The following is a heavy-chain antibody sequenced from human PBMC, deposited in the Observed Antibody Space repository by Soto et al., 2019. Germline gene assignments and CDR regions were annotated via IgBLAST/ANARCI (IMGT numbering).Heavy chain of an antibody. V-gene: IGHV1-18*01. Sequence: QVHLVQSGGEMKKLGASVKVSCKASGYTFTDFGISWVRQAPGQGLEWMGWISGFDGDRNYAQKFQGRVTLTTDTSAITAYMELRSLASDCAAIYYCARDYDRGVEDWFDTWGQGTLVTFSS. CDR2: ISGFDGDR. CDR3: ARDYDRGVEDWFDT. J-gene: IGHJ5*02. CDR1: GYTFTDFG. D-gene: IGHD5-12*01.